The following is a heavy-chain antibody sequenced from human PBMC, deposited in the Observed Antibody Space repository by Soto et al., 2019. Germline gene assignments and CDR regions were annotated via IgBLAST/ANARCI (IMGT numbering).Heavy chain of an antibody. D-gene: IGHD2-21*01. Sequence: EVQLLESGGGLVQPGGSLRLSCAASGFTFSSYAMSWVRQAPGKGLEWVSAISGSGGSTYYADSVKGRFTISRDNSKNTLYLQMNSLRAEDTAVYYCAKDPLLLGEYCGGDCPTPYWGQGTLVTVSS. CDR3: AKDPLLLGEYCGGDCPTPY. V-gene: IGHV3-23*01. CDR1: GFTFSSYA. CDR2: ISGSGGST. J-gene: IGHJ4*02.